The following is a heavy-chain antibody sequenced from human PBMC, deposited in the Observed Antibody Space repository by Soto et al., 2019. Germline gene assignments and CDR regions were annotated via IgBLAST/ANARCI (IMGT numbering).Heavy chain of an antibody. CDR3: ARSGHTFGGVV. Sequence: SETLSLTCTVSGGSISSYYCSWIRQPPGKGLEYIGYIFYTGNTNYNPSLKSRVTMSVDTSKNQISPNLNSVTAADTAVYYCARSGHTFGGVVWGQGILVTVSS. V-gene: IGHV4-59*01. CDR2: IFYTGNT. J-gene: IGHJ4*02. D-gene: IGHD3-16*01. CDR1: GGSISSYY.